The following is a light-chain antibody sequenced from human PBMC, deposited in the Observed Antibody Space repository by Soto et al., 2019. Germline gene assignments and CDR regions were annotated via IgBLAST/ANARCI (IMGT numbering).Light chain of an antibody. J-gene: IGKJ1*01. V-gene: IGKV1-5*01. CDR1: QSISSW. CDR3: QQYTNTNNPWM. Sequence: DLQMTQSPSSMSESVVPIVKITCSSSQSISSWLAWYQQKPGKAPKLLIYDASTLESGVPSRFSGSGSGTEFTLIISGLQPDDYATYYCQQYTNTNNPWMVGQGTQV. CDR2: DAS.